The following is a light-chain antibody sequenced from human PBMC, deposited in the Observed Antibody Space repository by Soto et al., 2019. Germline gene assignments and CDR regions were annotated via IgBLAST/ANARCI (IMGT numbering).Light chain of an antibody. J-gene: IGLJ2*01. V-gene: IGLV1-40*01. CDR3: QSYAISLSTVV. Sequence: QSVLTQPPSVSGAPGQRVTISCTGSSSNIGAGYGVHWYQQLPGTAPKLLIYGNTNRPSGVPDRFSVSQSGTSASLAITGLQADDEADYYCQSYAISLSTVVVVGGTKLTVL. CDR1: SSNIGAGYG. CDR2: GNT.